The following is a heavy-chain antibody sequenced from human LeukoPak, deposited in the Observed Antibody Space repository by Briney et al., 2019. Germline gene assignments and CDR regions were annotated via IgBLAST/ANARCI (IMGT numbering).Heavy chain of an antibody. CDR1: GFTFSDYA. CDR3: TRAGYYYGSGSPDY. CDR2: IRSKPYGGTT. J-gene: IGHJ4*02. V-gene: IGHV3-49*04. Sequence: GGSLRLSCAASGFTFSDYAMSWVRQAPGKGLEWVGFIRSKPYGGTTEYAASVKARFTISRDDSKSIAYLQMNSLKTEDTAVYYCTRAGYYYGSGSPDYWGQGTLVTVSS. D-gene: IGHD3-10*01.